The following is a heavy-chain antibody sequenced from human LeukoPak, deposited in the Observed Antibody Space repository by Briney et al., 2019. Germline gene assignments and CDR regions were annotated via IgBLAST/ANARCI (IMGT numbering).Heavy chain of an antibody. D-gene: IGHD2-21*01. V-gene: IGHV3-53*05. Sequence: PGGSLRLSCAASGFTVSSNYMSWVRQAPGKGLEWVSVIYSGGSTYYADSVKGRFTISRDNSKNTLYLQINSLRAEDTAVYYCAKDSYFRDAFDIWGQGTMVTVSS. CDR3: AKDSYFRDAFDI. J-gene: IGHJ3*02. CDR1: GFTVSSNY. CDR2: IYSGGST.